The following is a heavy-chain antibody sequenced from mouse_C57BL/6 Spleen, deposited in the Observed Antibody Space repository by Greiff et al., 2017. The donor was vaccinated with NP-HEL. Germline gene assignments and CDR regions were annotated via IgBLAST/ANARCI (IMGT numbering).Heavy chain of an antibody. D-gene: IGHD2-5*01. CDR2: IDPSDSET. V-gene: IGHV1-52*01. J-gene: IGHJ3*01. CDR1: GYTFTSYW. Sequence: QVQLQQSGAELVRPGSSVKLSCKASGYTFTSYWMHWVKQRPIQGLEWIGNIDPSDSETHYNQKFKDKATLTVDKSSSTAYMQLSSLTSEDSAVYYCAREAYYSNYGFAYWGQGTLVTVSA. CDR3: AREAYYSNYGFAY.